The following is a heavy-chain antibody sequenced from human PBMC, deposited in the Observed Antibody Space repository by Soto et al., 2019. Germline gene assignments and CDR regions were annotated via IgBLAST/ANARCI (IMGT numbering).Heavy chain of an antibody. D-gene: IGHD2-15*01. CDR3: ARDPGAASFDF. CDR2: INTSNDNK. Sequence: ASVKVSCKASGFTFTNYGISWVRQAPGEGLEWVGWINTSNDNKLYAQKLQGRLTLTTDTSTSTAYMDLTTLRSDDTAVYFCARDPGAASFDFWAQGTLVTVSS. J-gene: IGHJ4*02. V-gene: IGHV1-18*01. CDR1: GFTFTNYG.